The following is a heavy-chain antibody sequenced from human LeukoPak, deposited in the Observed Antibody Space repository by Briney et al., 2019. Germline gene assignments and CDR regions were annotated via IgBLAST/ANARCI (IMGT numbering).Heavy chain of an antibody. J-gene: IGHJ5*02. CDR3: ARDPTILLWFGELSNWFDP. Sequence: ASVKVSCKASGYTFTSYDINWVRQATGQGLEWMGWMNPNSGNTGYAQKFQGRVTMTRNTSISTAYMELRSLRSDDTAVYYCARDPTILLWFGELSNWFDPWGQGTLVTVSS. V-gene: IGHV1-8*01. CDR2: MNPNSGNT. CDR1: GYTFTSYD. D-gene: IGHD3-10*01.